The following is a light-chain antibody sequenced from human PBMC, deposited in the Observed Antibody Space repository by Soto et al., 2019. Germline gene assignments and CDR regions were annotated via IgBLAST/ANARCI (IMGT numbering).Light chain of an antibody. Sequence: DIQMTQSPYTLSASVGDRVTITCRASQSISSWLAWYQQKPGKAPKLLIYKASNLESGVPSRFSGSGSGTEFTLTISSLQPDDFATYYCQQYNSSFGQGTKLEIK. CDR2: KAS. V-gene: IGKV1-5*03. CDR3: QQYNSS. CDR1: QSISSW. J-gene: IGKJ2*01.